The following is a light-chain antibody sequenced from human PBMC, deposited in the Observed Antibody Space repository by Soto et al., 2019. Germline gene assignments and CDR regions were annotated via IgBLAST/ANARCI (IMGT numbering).Light chain of an antibody. V-gene: IGKV3-20*01. CDR2: AAS. J-gene: IGKJ1*01. Sequence: EIVLTQSPGTLSLSPGERATLSCRASQSVTSTHLAWYQQKPGQAPRLLIYAASIRATGIPDRFSGSGSGTVFTLTSSRLEPEDLAVYYRQQYGSSPWTFGQGNKVEIK. CDR1: QSVTSTH. CDR3: QQYGSSPWT.